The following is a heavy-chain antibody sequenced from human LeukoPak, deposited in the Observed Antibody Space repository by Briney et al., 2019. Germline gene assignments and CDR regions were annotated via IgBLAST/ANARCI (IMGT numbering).Heavy chain of an antibody. CDR2: IIPIFGTA. CDR1: GGTFSSYA. CDR3: ARDRYSSGWVSDY. D-gene: IGHD6-19*01. Sequence: SVKVSCKASGGTFSSYAISWVRQAPGQGLEWMGGIIPIFGTANYAQKFQGRVTITADKSTSTAYMELSSLRSEDTAVYYCARDRYSSGWVSDYWGQGTLVTVSS. J-gene: IGHJ4*02. V-gene: IGHV1-69*06.